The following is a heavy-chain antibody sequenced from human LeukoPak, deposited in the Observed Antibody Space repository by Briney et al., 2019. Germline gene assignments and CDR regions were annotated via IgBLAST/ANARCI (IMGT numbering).Heavy chain of an antibody. CDR2: ISRSGGST. Sequence: GGSLRLSCAASGFTFSSYAMSWVRQAPGKGLEWVSAISRSGGSTAYSDSVKGRFTISRDNSKNTLYLQMNSLRVEDTAVYYCAKDLWGFVEVAAILDYWGQGTLVTVSS. J-gene: IGHJ4*02. CDR3: AKDLWGFVEVAAILDY. D-gene: IGHD2-2*02. V-gene: IGHV3-23*01. CDR1: GFTFSSYA.